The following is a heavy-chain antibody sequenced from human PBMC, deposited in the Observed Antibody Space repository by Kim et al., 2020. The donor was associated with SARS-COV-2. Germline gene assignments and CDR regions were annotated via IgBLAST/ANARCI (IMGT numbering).Heavy chain of an antibody. CDR1: GGSIGNSY. V-gene: IGHV4-59*01. D-gene: IGHD3-10*01. CDR3: ARELRSNQYVSGRYYNVAWLDP. J-gene: IGHJ5*02. CDR2: IYYSGST. Sequence: SETLSLTCTVSGGSIGNSYWSWIRQPPGKGLEWIGYIYYSGSTNYNPSLKSRVSISVDTSKNQFSLKLTSVTTADTADYYCARELRSNQYVSGRYYNVAWLDPWGQGTLVTVSS.